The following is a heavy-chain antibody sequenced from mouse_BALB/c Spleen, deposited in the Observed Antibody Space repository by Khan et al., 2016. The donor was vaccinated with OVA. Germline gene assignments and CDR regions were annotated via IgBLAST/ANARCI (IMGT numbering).Heavy chain of an antibody. CDR3: ARDYWFAY. CDR2: IGSGDST. Sequence: EVQRVESGGGLVKPGGSLKLSCAASGFTFSNYAMSWVRQSPEKRLVWVASIGSGDSTYYLDSVKGRFTISRDNARNILYLQMSMLRSEYTAMYYCARDYWFAYWGQGTLVTVSA. J-gene: IGHJ3*01. CDR1: GFTFSNYA. V-gene: IGHV5-6-5*01.